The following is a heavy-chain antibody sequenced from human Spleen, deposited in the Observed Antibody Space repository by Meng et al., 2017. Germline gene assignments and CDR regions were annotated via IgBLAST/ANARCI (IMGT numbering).Heavy chain of an antibody. CDR1: GGSISSSSYN. V-gene: IGHV4-39*07. CDR3: ARDEDISAAGKLFGDY. CDR2: IYYSGST. J-gene: IGHJ4*02. D-gene: IGHD6-25*01. Sequence: GSLRLSCTVSGGSISSSSYNWGWIRQPPGKGLEWIGSIYYSGSTYYNPSLKSRVTISVDTSKNQFSLKLSSVTAADTAMYYCARDEDISAAGKLFGDYWGQGTLVTVSS.